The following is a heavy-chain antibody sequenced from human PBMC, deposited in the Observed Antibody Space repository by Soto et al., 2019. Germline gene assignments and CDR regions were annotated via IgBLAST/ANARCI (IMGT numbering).Heavy chain of an antibody. Sequence: QVQLVESGGGVVQPGRSLRLSCAASGSSLSSYAMHWVRQAPGKGLEWVAVVSRDGRNKYYADSVKGRFAISRDNSQNTVSLQMNSLGTEDTAVYYCARGTPNWNYPPWGQGTLVTVS. CDR1: GSSLSSYA. CDR2: VSRDGRNK. J-gene: IGHJ5*02. D-gene: IGHD1-7*01. V-gene: IGHV3-30*09. CDR3: ARGTPNWNYPP.